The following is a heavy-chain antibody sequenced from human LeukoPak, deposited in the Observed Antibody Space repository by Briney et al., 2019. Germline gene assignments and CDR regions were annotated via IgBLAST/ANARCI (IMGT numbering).Heavy chain of an antibody. CDR2: INPNTGCT. J-gene: IGHJ4*02. CDR3: ARDVLLAVPALDY. V-gene: IGHV1-2*02. D-gene: IGHD6-19*01. Sequence: SVKVSCQACLCTFTGYYMHWVRQAPGRGLEGVGWINPNTGCTNYAQKFQGRVTMTRDTSISTAYMELSSLRSDDTAMYYCARDVLLAVPALDYWGQGSLVTVSS. CDR1: LCTFTGYY.